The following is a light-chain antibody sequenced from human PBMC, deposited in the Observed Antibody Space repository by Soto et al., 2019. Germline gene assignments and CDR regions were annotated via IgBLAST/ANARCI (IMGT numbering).Light chain of an antibody. Sequence: EVVLTQSPGTLCLSPGERATLSCRASQSLNSNYLAWYQQKPGQAPRLLIYGASNRATGIPDRFSGSGSGTDFALTISRLEPEDFVVYYCQQYGTSSITFGQGTRLEI. CDR2: GAS. V-gene: IGKV3-20*01. CDR3: QQYGTSSIT. J-gene: IGKJ5*01. CDR1: QSLNSNY.